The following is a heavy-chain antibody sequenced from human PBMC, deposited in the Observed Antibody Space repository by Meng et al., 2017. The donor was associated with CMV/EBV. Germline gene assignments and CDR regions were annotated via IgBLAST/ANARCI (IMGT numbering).Heavy chain of an antibody. Sequence: GESLKISCAASGFTFSSYEMDWVRQAPGKGLEWVSYISSSGSTIYYADSVKGRFTIPRDNAKNSLYLQMNSLRAEDTAVYYCARGYCTNGVCYQRGGNDYWGQGTLVTVSS. CDR2: ISSSGSTI. CDR1: GFTFSSYE. V-gene: IGHV3-48*03. CDR3: ARGYCTNGVCYQRGGNDY. J-gene: IGHJ4*02. D-gene: IGHD2-8*01.